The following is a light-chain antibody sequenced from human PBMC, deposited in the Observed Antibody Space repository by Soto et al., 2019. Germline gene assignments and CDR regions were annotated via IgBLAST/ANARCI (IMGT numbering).Light chain of an antibody. CDR1: SSDVGYYNY. CDR2: DVN. CDR3: TSYTTSSPYLV. V-gene: IGLV2-14*03. J-gene: IGLJ3*02. Sequence: QSVLTQPASVSGSPGQSITISCTGTSSDVGYYNYVSWYQQHPGKAPKLMIYDVNNRSSGVSNRFSGSKSGNTASLTISGLQAEDGADYYCTSYTTSSPYLVFGGGTKLTVL.